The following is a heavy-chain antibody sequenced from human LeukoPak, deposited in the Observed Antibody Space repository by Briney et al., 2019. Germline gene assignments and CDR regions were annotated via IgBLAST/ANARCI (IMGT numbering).Heavy chain of an antibody. CDR3: SRAVITFGGVTSLDY. J-gene: IGHJ4*02. D-gene: IGHD3-16*01. CDR1: GGTFSSYA. V-gene: IGHV1-69*13. Sequence: GASVKVSCKASGGTFSSYAISWVRQAPGQGLEWMGGIIPIFGTANYAQKFQGRDTITADESTSTAYMELSSLRSEDTAVYYCSRAVITFGGVTSLDYWGQGTLVTVSS. CDR2: IIPIFGTA.